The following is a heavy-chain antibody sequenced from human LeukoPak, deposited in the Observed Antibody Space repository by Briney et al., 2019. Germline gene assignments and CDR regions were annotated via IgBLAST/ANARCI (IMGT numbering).Heavy chain of an antibody. J-gene: IGHJ4*02. CDR3: AKDRNDTQKGLYYFDY. V-gene: IGHV3-30*18. Sequence: GGSLRLSCAASGFTFSSSGMHWVRQAPGKGLEWVAVISYDGSNKYYADSVKGRFTMSRDNSKNMLYLQMNSLRAEDTAVYYCAKDRNDTQKGLYYFDYWGQGTLVTVSS. D-gene: IGHD3-22*01. CDR1: GFTFSSSG. CDR2: ISYDGSNK.